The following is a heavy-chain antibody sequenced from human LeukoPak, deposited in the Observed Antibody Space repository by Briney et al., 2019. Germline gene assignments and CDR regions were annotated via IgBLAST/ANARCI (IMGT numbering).Heavy chain of an antibody. D-gene: IGHD6-19*01. Sequence: GGSLRFSCVGSGFSFGESGMHWVRQTPDKGLEWVAFIRYDATNIHYADPVRGRFTISRDNSRNTVFLQMSDLTLEDTAVYYCARDPGTVAGTIRWFDPWGQGTLVTVSS. V-gene: IGHV3-30*02. J-gene: IGHJ5*02. CDR1: GFSFGESG. CDR2: IRYDATNI. CDR3: ARDPGTVAGTIRWFDP.